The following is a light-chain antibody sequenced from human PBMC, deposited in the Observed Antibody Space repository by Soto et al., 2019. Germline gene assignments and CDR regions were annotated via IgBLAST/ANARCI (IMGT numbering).Light chain of an antibody. Sequence: QAVVTQEPSLTVSPGGTVTLTCASSTGAVTSGHYPNWFQQKPGQAPRALIYNTSNKHSWTPARFSGSVLGGKAALTLSGVQPEDEAEYYCLLYYGGAYVFGTGTKVTVL. CDR1: TGAVTSGHY. CDR3: LLYYGGAYV. J-gene: IGLJ1*01. V-gene: IGLV7-43*01. CDR2: NTS.